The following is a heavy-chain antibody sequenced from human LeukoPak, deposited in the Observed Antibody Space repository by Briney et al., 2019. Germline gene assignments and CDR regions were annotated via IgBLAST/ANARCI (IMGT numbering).Heavy chain of an antibody. CDR1: GFTFSSYA. V-gene: IGHV3-48*01. CDR2: ISSSSSTI. D-gene: IGHD3-22*01. J-gene: IGHJ4*02. Sequence: GGPLRLSCAASGFTFSSYAMSWVRQAPGKGLEWVSYISSSSSTIYYADSVKGRFTISRDNAKNSLYLQMNSLRAEDTAVYYCARGSTYYDSSGQVPFDYWGQGTLVTVSS. CDR3: ARGSTYYDSSGQVPFDY.